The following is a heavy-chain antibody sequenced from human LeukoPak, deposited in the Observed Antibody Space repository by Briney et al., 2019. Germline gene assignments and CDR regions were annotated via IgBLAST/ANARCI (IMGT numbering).Heavy chain of an antibody. Sequence: SETLSLTCTVSGGSISSYYWSWIRQPPGKGLEWIGYIYYSGSTNYNPSLKSRVTISVDTSKNQFSLKLSSVTAADTAVYYCAREERASSSWYDYWGQGTLVTVSS. J-gene: IGHJ4*02. V-gene: IGHV4-59*01. CDR3: AREERASSSWYDY. D-gene: IGHD6-13*01. CDR2: IYYSGST. CDR1: GGSISSYY.